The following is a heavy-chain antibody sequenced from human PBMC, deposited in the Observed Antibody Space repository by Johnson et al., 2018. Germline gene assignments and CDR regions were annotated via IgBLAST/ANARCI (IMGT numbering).Heavy chain of an antibody. CDR3: ARDPEWSAFDI. Sequence: EVQLVESGGGLVHXGGSLRVSCAASGFTFGTSWMTWVRQAPGKGLEYVANISPQGNEKYYADSVYGRFTISRDNARNSLYLQMNSLRADDAAIYFCARDPEWSAFDIWGQGTMVTVSS. CDR2: ISPQGNEK. J-gene: IGHJ3*02. D-gene: IGHD2-8*01. CDR1: GFTFGTSW. V-gene: IGHV3-7*01.